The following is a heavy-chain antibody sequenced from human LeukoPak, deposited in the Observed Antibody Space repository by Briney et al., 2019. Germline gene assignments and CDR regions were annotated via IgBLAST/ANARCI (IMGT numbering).Heavy chain of an antibody. D-gene: IGHD6-19*01. Sequence: PGGSLRLSCAASGFTFSSYGMHWVRQAPGKGLEWVAVIWYDGTNKYYADSVKGRFTISRDNSKNTLYLQMNNLRAGDTAVYYCAKAYSSGRYVGYWGQGTLVTVSS. V-gene: IGHV3-30*02. J-gene: IGHJ4*02. CDR2: IWYDGTNK. CDR1: GFTFSSYG. CDR3: AKAYSSGRYVGY.